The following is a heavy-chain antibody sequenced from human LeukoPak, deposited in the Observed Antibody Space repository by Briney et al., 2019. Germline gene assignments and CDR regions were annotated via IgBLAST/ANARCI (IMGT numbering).Heavy chain of an antibody. Sequence: SETLSLTCAVYGGSFSGYYWTWIRQPPGKGLEWIGEIYHSGSTNYNPSLKSRVTITVDTSKNQFSLKLNSVTAADTAVYYCARASHYSSSSGFASWGQGTLDTVSS. V-gene: IGHV4-34*01. CDR1: GGSFSGYY. CDR3: ARASHYSSSSGFAS. CDR2: IYHSGST. D-gene: IGHD6-6*01. J-gene: IGHJ5*01.